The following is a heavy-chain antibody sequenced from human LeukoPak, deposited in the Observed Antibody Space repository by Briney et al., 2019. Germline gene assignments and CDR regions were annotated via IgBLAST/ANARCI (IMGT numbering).Heavy chain of an antibody. CDR2: IYPGDSDT. Sequence: GESLKISCKGSGYSFTSYWIGWVRQMPGKGLEWMGIIYPGDSDTRYSPSFQGQVTISADKSISTAYLQWSSLKASDTAMCYCARRSIAARPGDYYYYYMDVWGKGTTVTVSS. CDR1: GYSFTSYW. CDR3: ARRSIAARPGDYYYYYMDV. D-gene: IGHD6-6*01. J-gene: IGHJ6*03. V-gene: IGHV5-51*01.